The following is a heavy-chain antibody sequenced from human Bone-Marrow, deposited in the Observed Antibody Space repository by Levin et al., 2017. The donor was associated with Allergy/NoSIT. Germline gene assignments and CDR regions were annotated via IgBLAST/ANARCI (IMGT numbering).Heavy chain of an antibody. V-gene: IGHV3-13*01. D-gene: IGHD3-22*01. J-gene: IGHJ4*02. CDR1: GFTFSSYD. Sequence: GGSLRLSCAASGFTFSSYDMHWVRQATGKGLEWVSAIGTAGDTYYPGSFPFLFPLSRENAKNSLYLQMNSLRAGDTAVYYCARGPARDSSGYYGGLGYWGQGTLVTVSS. CDR3: ARGPARDSSGYYGGLGY. CDR2: IGTAGDT.